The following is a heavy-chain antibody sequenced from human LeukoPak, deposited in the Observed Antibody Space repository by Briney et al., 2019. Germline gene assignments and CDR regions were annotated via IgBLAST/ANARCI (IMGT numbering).Heavy chain of an antibody. D-gene: IGHD2-15*01. CDR2: IYYSGSA. J-gene: IGHJ4*02. CDR1: GGSISSSSYY. CDR3: ARQPGVVVHFDY. V-gene: IGHV4-39*01. Sequence: SETLSLTCTVSGGSISSSSYYWGWIRQPPGKGLEWIGSIYYSGSAHYNPSLKSRVTISVDTSKNQFSLKLSSVTAADTAVYYCARQPGVVVHFDYWGQGTLVTVSS.